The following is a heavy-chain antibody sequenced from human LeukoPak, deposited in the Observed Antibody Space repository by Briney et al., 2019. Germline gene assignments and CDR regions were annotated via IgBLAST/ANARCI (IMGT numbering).Heavy chain of an antibody. CDR1: GFTFRSCE. Sequence: PGGSLRLSCAASGFTFRSCEMNWGRQAPGKGLERGSYISSRGSTIYYADSVKGRFTISRDNAKNSLYLQMNSLRAEDTAVYYCARDSGRGDYDDYWGQGTLVTVSS. D-gene: IGHD4-17*01. CDR2: ISSRGSTI. V-gene: IGHV3-48*03. CDR3: ARDSGRGDYDDY. J-gene: IGHJ4*02.